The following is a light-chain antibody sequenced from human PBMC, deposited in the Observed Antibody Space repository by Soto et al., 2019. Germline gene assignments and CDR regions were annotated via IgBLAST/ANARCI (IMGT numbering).Light chain of an antibody. J-gene: IGKJ3*01. CDR2: EAS. CDR3: QQYESRPYT. V-gene: IGKV1-33*01. Sequence: DSQMTQSPSSLSASIGDRVSFTCQASQDISKFLNWYHHKPGQAPSLLIYEASKSHFVVPSRLSENGFGTDFTITINSLQPEEKATYYCQQYESRPYTFGRGTKVDVK. CDR1: QDISKF.